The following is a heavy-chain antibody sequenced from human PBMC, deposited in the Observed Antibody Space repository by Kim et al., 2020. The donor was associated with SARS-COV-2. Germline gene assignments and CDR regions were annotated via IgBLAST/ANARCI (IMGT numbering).Heavy chain of an antibody. CDR2: IKGDGSEK. D-gene: IGHD2-2*01. CDR1: GFTFNTYC. Sequence: GGSLRLSCAASGFTFNTYCMTWVRQAPGKGLEWVANIKGDGSEKYYVDSVKGRFTISRDNAQNSIFLQMDSLRGEDSAIYFCARDRDCSGTNCYVGYFDYWGQGALVTVSS. J-gene: IGHJ4*02. V-gene: IGHV3-7*01. CDR3: ARDRDCSGTNCYVGYFDY.